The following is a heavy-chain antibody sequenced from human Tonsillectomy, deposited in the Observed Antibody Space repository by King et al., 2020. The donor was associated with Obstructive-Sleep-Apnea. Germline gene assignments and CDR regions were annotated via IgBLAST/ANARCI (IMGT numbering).Heavy chain of an antibody. CDR2: IKQDGSEE. D-gene: IGHD4-17*01. CDR1: GFTFSSYW. CDR3: AREDRDYGDYGFDY. Sequence: VQLVESAGGVVQPGESLRLSCAASGFTFSSYWMAWVRQAPGKGLEWVANIKQDGSEEYYVDSVKGRFTIYRDNAKKSRELQKNSLRAEDTGVYYCAREDRDYGDYGFDYWGQGTLVTVSS. V-gene: IGHV3-7*01. J-gene: IGHJ4*02.